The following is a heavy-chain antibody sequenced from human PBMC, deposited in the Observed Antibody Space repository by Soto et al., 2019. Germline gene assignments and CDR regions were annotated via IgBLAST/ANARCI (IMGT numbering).Heavy chain of an antibody. CDR2: ISASGAST. V-gene: IGHV3-23*01. J-gene: IGHJ6*02. CDR3: AKCGFCSTISCFDFYYYAMDV. Sequence: PGGSLRLSCAASGFTFSNAWMSWVRQAPGKGLEWVSAISASGASTYYADSVKGRFTISRDNSKSTLYLQMNSLRAEDTAVYYCAKCGFCSTISCFDFYYYAMDVWGQGTTVTVSS. D-gene: IGHD2-2*01. CDR1: GFTFSNAW.